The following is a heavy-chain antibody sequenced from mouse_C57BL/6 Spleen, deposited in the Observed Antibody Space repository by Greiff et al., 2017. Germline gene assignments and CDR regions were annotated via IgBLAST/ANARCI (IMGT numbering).Heavy chain of an antibody. CDR2: IDPETGGT. CDR1: GYTFTDYE. D-gene: IGHD2-1*01. J-gene: IGHJ3*01. CDR3: TIYIFAY. V-gene: IGHV1-15*01. Sequence: VKLMESGAELVRPGASVTLSCKASGYTFTDYEMHWVKQTPVHGLEWIGAIDPETGGTAYNQKFKGKAILTADKSSSTAYMELRSLTSEDSAVYYSTIYIFAYWGQGTLVTVSA.